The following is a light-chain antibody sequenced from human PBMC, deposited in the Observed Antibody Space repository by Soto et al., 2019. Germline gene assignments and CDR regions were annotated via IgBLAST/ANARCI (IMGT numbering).Light chain of an antibody. Sequence: VVLTQSPATLSLSPGDRATLSCRASRHVYINALGWYQQKPGRTPTLLIYGASTRATDIPDRFSATGSGTDFSLTISSLQAEDVAVYYCQQYYNYPPWTFGQGTKVEIK. CDR1: RHVYINA. CDR3: QQYYNYPPWT. J-gene: IGKJ1*01. CDR2: GAS. V-gene: IGKV3D-7*01.